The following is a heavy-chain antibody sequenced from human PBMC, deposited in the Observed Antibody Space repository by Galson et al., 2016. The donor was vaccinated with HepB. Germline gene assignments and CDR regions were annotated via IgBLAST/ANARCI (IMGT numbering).Heavy chain of an antibody. CDR3: TRGTLGTTASMAFDY. D-gene: IGHD1-26*01. CDR1: GGSLTSSHW. Sequence: SETLSLTCAVSGGSLTSSHWWTWVRQPPGKGLEWIGEIYHSGTTYYNPSLRSRVTISVDRSKNQISLRLKSVTAADTAVYYCTRGTLGTTASMAFDYWGQGTLVSVSS. J-gene: IGHJ4*02. CDR2: IYHSGTT. V-gene: IGHV4-4*02.